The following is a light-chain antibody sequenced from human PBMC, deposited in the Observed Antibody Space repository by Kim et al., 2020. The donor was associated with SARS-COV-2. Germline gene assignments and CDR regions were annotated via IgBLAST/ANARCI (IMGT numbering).Light chain of an antibody. J-gene: IGKJ1*01. CDR1: QDIANS. CDR2: GAS. CDR3: KKYNTAPWT. Sequence: ASGVDRVTSNCRTSQDIANSLAWYQQKPGTVPKVLIYGASTVQSGVPSRFSGSGSGTEFTLTIGSLQTEDVATYYCKKYNTAPWTFGPGTKVDIK. V-gene: IGKV1-27*01.